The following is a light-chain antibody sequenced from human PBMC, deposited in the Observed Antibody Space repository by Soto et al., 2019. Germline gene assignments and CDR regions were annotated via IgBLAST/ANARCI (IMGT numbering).Light chain of an antibody. CDR3: GSYTSTDTPFV. Sequence: QSVLAQPSSVSGSPGQSITISCTGTSTDVGGYNYVSWYQHHPGKGPKLIIYEVNNRPSGVSDRFSGSKSGNKASLTISNLEAEDESDYYCGSYTSTDTPFVCDTGTKVTVL. V-gene: IGLV2-14*01. CDR1: STDVGGYNY. CDR2: EVN. J-gene: IGLJ1*01.